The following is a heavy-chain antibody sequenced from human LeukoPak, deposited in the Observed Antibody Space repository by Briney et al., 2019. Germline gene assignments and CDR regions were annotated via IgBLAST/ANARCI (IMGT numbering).Heavy chain of an antibody. CDR1: GFTFNTYT. J-gene: IGHJ6*04. CDR3: AELGITMVGGV. D-gene: IGHD3-10*02. Sequence: PGGSLRLSCAASGFTFNTYTMNWVRQAPGKGLEWVSSISSSGVYIYYADSVKGRFTISRDNAKNSLYLQMNSLRAEDTAVYYCAELGITMVGGVWGKGTTVTISS. CDR2: ISSSGVYI. V-gene: IGHV3-21*01.